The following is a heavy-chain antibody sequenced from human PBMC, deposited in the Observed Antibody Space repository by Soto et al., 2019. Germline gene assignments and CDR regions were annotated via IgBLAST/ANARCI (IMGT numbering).Heavy chain of an antibody. Sequence: KPSETLSLTCAVSGGSISSSNWWSWVRQPPGKGLEWIGEIYHSGSTNYNPSLKSRVTISVDKSKNQFSLKLSSVTAADTAVYYCARTVQYCSGGSCYPPPNNWFDPWGQGTLVTSPQ. CDR1: GGSISSSNW. V-gene: IGHV4-4*02. CDR3: ARTVQYCSGGSCYPPPNNWFDP. J-gene: IGHJ5*02. D-gene: IGHD2-15*01. CDR2: IYHSGST.